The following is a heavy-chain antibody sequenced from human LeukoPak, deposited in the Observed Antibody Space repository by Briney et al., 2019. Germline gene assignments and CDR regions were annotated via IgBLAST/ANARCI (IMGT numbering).Heavy chain of an antibody. CDR3: ARSYYYDSSGPYFDY. J-gene: IGHJ4*02. CDR1: GGSISSYY. CDR2: IYYSGST. Sequence: SETLSLTCTVSGGSISSYYWSWIRQPPGKGLEWIGYIYYSGSTNYNPSLKSRVTIPVDTSKNQFSLKLSSVTAADTAVYYCARSYYYDSSGPYFDYWGQGTLVTVSS. V-gene: IGHV4-59*01. D-gene: IGHD3-22*01.